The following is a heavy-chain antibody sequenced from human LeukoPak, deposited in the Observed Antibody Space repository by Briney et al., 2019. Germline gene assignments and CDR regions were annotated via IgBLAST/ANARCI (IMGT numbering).Heavy chain of an antibody. J-gene: IGHJ4*02. CDR3: AGLPRYNWNEPLDY. Sequence: ASVKVSCKASGYTFTDYYMHWVRQAPGQGLEWMGWINPDSGGTKYAQKSQGRVTMTRDTSINTAYVELTRLTYDDTAVYYCAGLPRYNWNEPLDYWGQGTLVTVSS. CDR2: INPDSGGT. D-gene: IGHD1-20*01. V-gene: IGHV1-2*02. CDR1: GYTFTDYY.